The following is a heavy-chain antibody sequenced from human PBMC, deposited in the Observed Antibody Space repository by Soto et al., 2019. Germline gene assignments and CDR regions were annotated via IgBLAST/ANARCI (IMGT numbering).Heavy chain of an antibody. J-gene: IGHJ6*04. Sequence: QVQLVQSGAEVKKPGASVKVSCKASGYTFTRSGISWVRQAPGQGLEWMGWISTYNGDTNYAQTFQGRVTMTTDTPTTTFNRERRSLRSDDTAVYYCARGGVAPYSYSGMDVWAKGPPVPVPS. CDR3: ARGGVAPYSYSGMDV. CDR1: GYTFTRSG. CDR2: ISTYNGDT. V-gene: IGHV1-18*01. D-gene: IGHD5-12*01.